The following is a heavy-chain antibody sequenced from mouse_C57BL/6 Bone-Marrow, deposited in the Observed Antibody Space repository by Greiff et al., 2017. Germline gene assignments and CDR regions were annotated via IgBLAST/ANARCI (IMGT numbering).Heavy chain of an antibody. D-gene: IGHD5-5*01. CDR1: GYTFTNYW. CDR3: ARARYLYDYAMDY. CDR2: IYPGGGYT. V-gene: IGHV1-63*01. J-gene: IGHJ4*01. Sequence: VQLQQSGAELVRPGTSVKMSCKASGYTFTNYWIGWAKQRPGHGLEWIGDIYPGGGYTNYNEKFKGKATLTADKSSSTAYMQFSSLTSEDSAIYYCARARYLYDYAMDYWGQGTSVTVSS.